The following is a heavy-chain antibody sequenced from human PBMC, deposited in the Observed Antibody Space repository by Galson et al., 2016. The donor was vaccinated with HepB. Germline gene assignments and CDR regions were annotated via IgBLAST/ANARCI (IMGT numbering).Heavy chain of an antibody. CDR2: INAGNGHT. CDR1: GYTFTNYA. D-gene: IGHD3/OR15-3a*01. Sequence: SVKVSCKASGYTFTNYAIHWVRQAPGQRLEWMGWINAGNGHTKYSQKFQGRVTITRDTSASIAYMDLTSLRSDDTAVYYCARGFVGFGPNYYDMDVWGQGTTVTVSS. J-gene: IGHJ6*02. V-gene: IGHV1-3*01. CDR3: ARGFVGFGPNYYDMDV.